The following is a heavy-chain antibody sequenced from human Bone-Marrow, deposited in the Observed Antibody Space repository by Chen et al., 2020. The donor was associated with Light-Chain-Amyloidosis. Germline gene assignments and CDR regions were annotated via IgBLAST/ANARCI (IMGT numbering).Heavy chain of an antibody. J-gene: IGHJ4*02. CDR2: AGTGGSG. CDR3: ARGSDTGLLAPDH. V-gene: IGHV3-48*03. CDR1: GFTFSDHE. Sequence: EVKLMQSGGGLVQPGGSLRLSCVTSGFTFSDHEMTWVRQAPGKGLEWVAHAGTGGSGYYADVVKGRFDISRDNARSSGFLQMNNRRVEDTGVYFCARGSDTGLLAPDHWGQGTLVSVAS. D-gene: IGHD1-1*01.